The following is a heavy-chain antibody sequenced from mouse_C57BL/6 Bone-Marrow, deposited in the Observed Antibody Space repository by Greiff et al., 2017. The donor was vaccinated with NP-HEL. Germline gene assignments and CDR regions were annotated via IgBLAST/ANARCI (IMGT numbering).Heavy chain of an antibody. V-gene: IGHV1-22*01. J-gene: IGHJ1*03. CDR2: INPNNGGT. CDR3: ALTGTPYWYFDV. D-gene: IGHD4-1*01. Sequence: EVQLQQSGPELVKPGASVKMSCKASGYTFTDYNMHWVKQSHGKSLEWIGYINPNNGGTSYNQKFKGKATLTVNKSSSTAYMELRSLTSEDSAVYYCALTGTPYWYFDVWGTGTTVTVSS. CDR1: GYTFTDYN.